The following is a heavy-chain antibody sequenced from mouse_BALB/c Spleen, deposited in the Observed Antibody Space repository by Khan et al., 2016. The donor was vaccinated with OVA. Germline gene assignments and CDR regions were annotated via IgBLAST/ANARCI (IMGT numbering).Heavy chain of an antibody. J-gene: IGHJ3*01. V-gene: IGHV1-7*01. CDR3: VNHGSSSAWFTY. Sequence: VQLQQPGAELAKPGASVKMSCKASGYTFTNYWMHWVKQRPGQGLEWIGYINPSTDYTEYNQKFKDKATLTADKSSSTAYMQLSSLTSEDSAFFYCVNHGSSSAWFTYWGQGTLVTVSA. CDR2: INPSTDYT. D-gene: IGHD1-1*01. CDR1: GYTFTNYW.